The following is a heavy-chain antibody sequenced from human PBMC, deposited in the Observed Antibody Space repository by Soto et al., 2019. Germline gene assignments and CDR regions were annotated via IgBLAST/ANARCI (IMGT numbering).Heavy chain of an antibody. V-gene: IGHV3-30*18. J-gene: IGHJ4*02. CDR2: LSYDGSHE. CDR3: AKEMFPRTVLDSSSPWGDY. CDR1: GFTFDDFG. Sequence: QVQLVESGGGVVQPGTSLKLSCAASGFTFDDFGFHWVRQAPGKGLEWVATLSYDGSHEYYADSVKGRFTISRDNSQITLYLQMNGLKTEDTATYYCAKEMFPRTVLDSSSPWGDYWGQGTLVTVSS. D-gene: IGHD3-22*01.